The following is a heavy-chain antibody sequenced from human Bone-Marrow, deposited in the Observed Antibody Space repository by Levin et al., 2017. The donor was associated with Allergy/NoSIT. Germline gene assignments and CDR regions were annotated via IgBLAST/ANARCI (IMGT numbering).Heavy chain of an antibody. V-gene: IGHV3-30*03. Sequence: LSLTCAASRFTFRSYGMHWVRQAPGKGLEWVAFISYDGSNKYYVDSVRGRFTISRDNSKSTLYLQMDSLRPEDTALYYCTRWSWTAGRYFDYWGQGTLVTVSS. CDR2: ISYDGSNK. J-gene: IGHJ4*02. CDR3: TRWSWTAGRYFDY. D-gene: IGHD6-13*01. CDR1: RFTFRSYG.